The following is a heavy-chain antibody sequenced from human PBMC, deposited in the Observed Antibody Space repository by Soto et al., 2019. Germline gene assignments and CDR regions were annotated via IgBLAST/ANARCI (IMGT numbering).Heavy chain of an antibody. Sequence: QLLESGPGLVKPSETLSLTCTVSSGSISSSSYYWGWIRQPPGKGLEWIGNIFHTGSTSYNPSLKSRVTISIDTSNKQFSLMLSSVTAADTAVYYCARGTVGATSFDYWGQGTLVTVSS. V-gene: IGHV4-39*01. J-gene: IGHJ4*02. CDR2: IFHTGST. CDR3: ARGTVGATSFDY. D-gene: IGHD1-26*01. CDR1: SGSISSSSYY.